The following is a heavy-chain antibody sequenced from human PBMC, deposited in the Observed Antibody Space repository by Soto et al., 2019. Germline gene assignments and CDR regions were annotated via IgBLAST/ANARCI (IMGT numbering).Heavy chain of an antibody. D-gene: IGHD3-3*01. CDR2: MNPNSGNT. V-gene: IGHV1-8*01. CDR3: ASGGLDYDFWSGYSYYYYYMDV. CDR1: GYTFTSYD. Sequence: QVQLVQSGAEVKKPGASVKVSCKASGYTFTSYDINWVRQATGQGLEWMGWMNPNSGNTGYAQKFQGRVTMTRNTSISTAYMELSSLRSEDTAVYYCASGGLDYDFWSGYSYYYYYMDVWGKGTTVTVSS. J-gene: IGHJ6*03.